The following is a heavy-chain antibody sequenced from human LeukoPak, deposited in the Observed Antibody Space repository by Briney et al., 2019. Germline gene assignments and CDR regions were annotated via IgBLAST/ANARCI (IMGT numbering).Heavy chain of an antibody. CDR3: AGGNVLLWFGEVSNWFDP. D-gene: IGHD3-10*01. CDR2: IKQDGSEK. J-gene: IGHJ5*02. V-gene: IGHV3-7*04. Sequence: GGSLRLSCAASGFTFSSYWMSWVRQAPGKGLEWVANIKQDGSEKYYVDSVKGRFTISRGNAKNSLYLQMNSLRAEDTAVYYCAGGNVLLWFGEVSNWFDPWGQGTLVTVSS. CDR1: GFTFSSYW.